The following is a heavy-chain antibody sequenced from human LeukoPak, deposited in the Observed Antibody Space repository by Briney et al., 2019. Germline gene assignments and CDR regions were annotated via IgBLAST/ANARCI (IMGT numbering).Heavy chain of an antibody. CDR2: TNPNSGGT. Sequence: ASVTVSCKASGYTFTGYYMHWVRQAPGQGLEWMGWTNPNSGGTNYAQKFQGWVTMTRDTSISTAYMELSRLRSDDTAVYYCARDKGSSSGWYLARYYFDYWGQGTLVTVSS. V-gene: IGHV1-2*04. D-gene: IGHD6-19*01. CDR1: GYTFTGYY. J-gene: IGHJ4*02. CDR3: ARDKGSSSGWYLARYYFDY.